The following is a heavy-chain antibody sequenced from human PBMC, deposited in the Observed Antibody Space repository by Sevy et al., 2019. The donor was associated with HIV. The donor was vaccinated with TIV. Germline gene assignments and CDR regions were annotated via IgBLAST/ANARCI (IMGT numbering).Heavy chain of an antibody. CDR2: IYYSGSA. D-gene: IGHD3-3*01. V-gene: IGHV4-39*01. J-gene: IGHJ4*02. CDR1: VGSISSSNSY. Sequence: SETLSLTCTVSVGSISSSNSYWGWIRQPPGKGLEWIGTIYYSGSAYYNSSLKSRVTIFIDTSNNQFSLRLSSVTAADTAVYYCARRDYYGYSDSWGQGTLVTVSS. CDR3: ARRDYYGYSDS.